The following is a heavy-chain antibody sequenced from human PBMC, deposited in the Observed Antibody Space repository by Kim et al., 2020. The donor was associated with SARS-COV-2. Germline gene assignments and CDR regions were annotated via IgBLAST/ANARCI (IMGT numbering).Heavy chain of an antibody. CDR2: IYYRGST. D-gene: IGHD3-9*01. V-gene: IGHV4-59*01. CDR3: ARVNYDMLTGYYNFFDY. J-gene: IGHJ4*02. CDR1: GGSISGYY. Sequence: SETLSLTCTVSGGSISGYYWSWIRQPPGKGLEWIGYIYYRGSTDYNPSLKSRVTISVDTSKNQFSLNLGSVTAADTAVYYCARVNYDMLTGYYNFFDYWGRGTLVTVSS.